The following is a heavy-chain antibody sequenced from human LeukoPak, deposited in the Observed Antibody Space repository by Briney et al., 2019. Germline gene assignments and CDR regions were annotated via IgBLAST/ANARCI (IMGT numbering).Heavy chain of an antibody. CDR3: ARFALKTPPTD. V-gene: IGHV3-11*04. J-gene: IGHJ4*02. Sequence: GGSLRLSCAASGFTFSDNYMTWVRQAPGKGLEWLSYISGNGGVIQYADSVKGRFTISRDNAKNSLFLQMNSLRAEDTAVYYCARFALKTPPTDWGQGTLVTVSS. CDR2: ISGNGGVI. CDR1: GFTFSDNY.